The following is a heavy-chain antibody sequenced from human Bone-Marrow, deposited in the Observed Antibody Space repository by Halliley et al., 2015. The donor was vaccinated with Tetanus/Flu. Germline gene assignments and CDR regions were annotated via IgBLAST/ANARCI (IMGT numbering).Heavy chain of an antibody. V-gene: IGHV4-61*01. CDR2: IYYSGST. D-gene: IGHD3-10*01. CDR1: GGSVSSGSYY. CDR3: ARVASDYYGSGSYYYIDY. Sequence: TLSLTCTVSGGSVSSGSYYWSWIRQPPGKGLEWTGYIYYSGSTNYNPSLKSRVTISVDTSKNQFSLKLSSVTAADTAVYYCARVASDYYGSGSYYYIDYWGQGTLVTVSS. J-gene: IGHJ4*02.